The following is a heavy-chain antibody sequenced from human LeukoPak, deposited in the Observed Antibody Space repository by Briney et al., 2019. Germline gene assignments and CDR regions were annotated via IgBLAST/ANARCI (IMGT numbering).Heavy chain of an antibody. V-gene: IGHV3-23*01. D-gene: IGHD6-13*01. CDR3: ALYSSSWTLGY. Sequence: PGGSLRLSCAASGFSFSSYAMSWVRQAPGKGLEWVSAISGSGGSTYYADSVKGRFTISRDNSKNTLYLQMNSLRAEDTAVYYCALYSSSWTLGYWGQGTLVTVSS. J-gene: IGHJ4*02. CDR2: ISGSGGST. CDR1: GFSFSSYA.